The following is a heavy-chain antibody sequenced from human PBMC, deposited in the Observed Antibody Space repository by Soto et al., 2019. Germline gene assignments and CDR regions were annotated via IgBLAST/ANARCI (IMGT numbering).Heavy chain of an antibody. V-gene: IGHV3-23*01. J-gene: IGHJ4*02. CDR2: VGGSGAST. CDR3: AKKYHYGSGSYLYYFDY. D-gene: IGHD3-10*01. CDR1: GFTFSNYA. Sequence: EVPLLESGGGLVQPGGSLRLSCAASGFTFSNYAMSWVRQAPGKGLEWVSAVGGSGASTYYADFVKGRFTISRDNSKNTLYLQMNSLRAEDTALYYCAKKYHYGSGSYLYYFDYWGQGTLVTVSS.